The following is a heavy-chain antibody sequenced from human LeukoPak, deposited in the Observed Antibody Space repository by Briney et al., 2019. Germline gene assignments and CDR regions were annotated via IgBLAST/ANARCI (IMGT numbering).Heavy chain of an antibody. V-gene: IGHV3-66*01. Sequence: GGSLRLSCAASGFTVSSNFMSWVRQAPGKGLEWVSLIYSGGSTYYADSVKGRFTISRDISKNTLFLQLNSLRAEDTAVYYCARSVITMVRGVRWFDPWGQGTLVTVSS. CDR1: GFTVSSNF. CDR3: ARSVITMVRGVRWFDP. CDR2: IYSGGST. D-gene: IGHD3-10*01. J-gene: IGHJ5*02.